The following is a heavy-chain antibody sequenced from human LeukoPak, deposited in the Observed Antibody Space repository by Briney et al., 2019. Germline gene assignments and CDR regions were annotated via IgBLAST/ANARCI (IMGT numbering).Heavy chain of an antibody. CDR3: ARDLGYCSSTSCYYYYGMDV. CDR1: GYTFTSYG. Sequence: ASVKVSCKASGYTFTSYGISWVRQAPGQGLEWMGWISAYNGNTNYAQKLQGRVTMTTDTSTSTAYMELRSLRSDDTAVYYCARDLGYCSSTSCYYYYGMDVWDQGTTVTVSS. CDR2: ISAYNGNT. D-gene: IGHD2-2*01. V-gene: IGHV1-18*01. J-gene: IGHJ6*02.